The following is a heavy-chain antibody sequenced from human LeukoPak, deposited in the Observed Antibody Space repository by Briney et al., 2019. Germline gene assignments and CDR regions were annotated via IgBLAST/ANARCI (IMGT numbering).Heavy chain of an antibody. CDR3: TNFRGYSSRWYLFDY. J-gene: IGHJ4*02. D-gene: IGHD6-13*01. Sequence: GGSLRLSCAASGFTFSNSWMSWVRQAPGKGLEWVGRIKSKTDGGTTDYAAPVKGRFTISRDDSKNTLYLQMNSLKTEETAVYSCTNFRGYSSRWYLFDYWGQGTLVTVYS. CDR2: IKSKTDGGTT. CDR1: GFTFSNSW. V-gene: IGHV3-15*01.